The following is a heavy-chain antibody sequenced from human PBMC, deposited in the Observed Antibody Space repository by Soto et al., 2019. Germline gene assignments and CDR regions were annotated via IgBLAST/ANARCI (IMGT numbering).Heavy chain of an antibody. CDR3: ARGGGSLPSPY. Sequence: QVQLQQWGAGLLKPSETLSLTCAVYGGPFSGYYWSWIRQPPGKGLEWIGEINHSGSTNYNPSLKSRVTISVDTSKNQFSLKLSSVTAADTAVYYCARGGGSLPSPYWGQGTLVTVSS. CDR2: INHSGST. CDR1: GGPFSGYY. D-gene: IGHD3-10*01. J-gene: IGHJ4*02. V-gene: IGHV4-34*01.